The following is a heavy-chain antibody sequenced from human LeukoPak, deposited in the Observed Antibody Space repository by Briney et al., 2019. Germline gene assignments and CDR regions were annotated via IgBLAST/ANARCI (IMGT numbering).Heavy chain of an antibody. CDR1: GGSISSYY. J-gene: IGHJ4*02. V-gene: IGHV4-59*01. CDR2: IYYSGST. Sequence: KSSETLSLTCTVSGGSISSYYWSWIRQPPGKGLEWIGYIYYSGSTNYNPSLKSRVTISVDTSKNQFSLKLSSVTAADTAVYYCARGPRGGIVYWGQGTLVTVSS. CDR3: ARGPRGGIVY. D-gene: IGHD4-23*01.